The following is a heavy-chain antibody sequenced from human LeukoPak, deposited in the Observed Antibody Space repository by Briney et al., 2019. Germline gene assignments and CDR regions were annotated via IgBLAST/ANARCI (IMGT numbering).Heavy chain of an antibody. CDR1: GYSFTSYW. CDR2: IYPGDSDT. V-gene: IGHV5-51*01. CDR3: SRGWSSYYYYYMDV. D-gene: IGHD3-10*01. Sequence: GESLKTSCKGSGYSFTSYWIGWLRQLPGKGLEWMGSIYPGDSDTRDSPSFQGQVTITADNSISTAYLQWSSIKDSDTAMFDCSRGWSSYYYYYMDVWGKGTTVTVSS. J-gene: IGHJ6*03.